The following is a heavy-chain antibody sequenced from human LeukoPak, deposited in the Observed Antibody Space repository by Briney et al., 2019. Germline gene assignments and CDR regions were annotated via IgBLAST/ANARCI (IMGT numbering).Heavy chain of an antibody. V-gene: IGHV4-59*01. CDR2: IYYSGST. CDR3: ARVFYSSSYYYYYGMDV. CDR1: GGSISSYY. J-gene: IGHJ6*02. D-gene: IGHD6-6*01. Sequence: MPSETLSLACTVSGGSISSYYWSWIRQPPGKGLEWIGYIYYSGSTNYNPSLKSRVTISVDTSKNQFSLKLSSVTAADTAVYYCARVFYSSSYYYYYGMDVWGQGTTVTVSS.